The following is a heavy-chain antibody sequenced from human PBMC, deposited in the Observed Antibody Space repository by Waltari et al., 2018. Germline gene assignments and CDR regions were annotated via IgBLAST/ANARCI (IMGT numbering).Heavy chain of an antibody. V-gene: IGHV3-23*01. CDR3: AKDGRRGAIAVAARGYYYYYMDV. D-gene: IGHD6-19*01. Sequence: EVQLLESGGGLVQPGGSLRLSCAASGFTFSSYAMSWVRQAPGKGLEWVSAISGSGVTQYNEDSVKGRLTISVDNSKNTLYLQMNSLRAEDTAVYYCAKDGRRGAIAVAARGYYYYYMDVWGKGTTVTVSS. CDR2: ISGSGVT. CDR1: GFTFSSYA. J-gene: IGHJ6*03.